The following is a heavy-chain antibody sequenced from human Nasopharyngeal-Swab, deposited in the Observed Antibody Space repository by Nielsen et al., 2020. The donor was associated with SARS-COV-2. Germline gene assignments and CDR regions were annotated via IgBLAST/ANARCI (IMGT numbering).Heavy chain of an antibody. CDR1: GFTFSSYW. Sequence: GESLKISCAASGFTFSSYWMSWVRQAPGKGLEWVANIKQDGSEKYYVDSVKGRFTISRDNAKNSLYLQMNSLRAEDTAVYYCARDYDSSGYPVTPDYYYYMDVWGKGTTVTVSS. CDR3: ARDYDSSGYPVTPDYYYYMDV. CDR2: IKQDGSEK. V-gene: IGHV3-7*04. J-gene: IGHJ6*03. D-gene: IGHD3-22*01.